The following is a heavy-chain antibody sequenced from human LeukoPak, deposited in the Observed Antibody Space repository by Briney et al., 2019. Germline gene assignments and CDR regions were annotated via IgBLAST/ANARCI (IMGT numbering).Heavy chain of an antibody. J-gene: IGHJ4*02. CDR3: AKDPLSAGYCSSRGGY. Sequence: GGSLRLSCVASGFTFSSYAMSWVRQAPGKGLEWVSAISGSGGSTYYADSVKGRFTISRDNSKNTLYLQMNSLRGEDTAVYYCAKDPLSAGYCSSRGGYWGQGTLVTVSS. CDR1: GFTFSSYA. V-gene: IGHV3-23*01. D-gene: IGHD6-13*01. CDR2: ISGSGGST.